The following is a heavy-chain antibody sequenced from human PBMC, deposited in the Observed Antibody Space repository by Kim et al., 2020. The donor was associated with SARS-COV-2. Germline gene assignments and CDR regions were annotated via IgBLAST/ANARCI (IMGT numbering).Heavy chain of an antibody. CDR2: ISSSSSYI. CDR1: GFTFSSYS. D-gene: IGHD5-12*01. Sequence: GGSLRLSCAASGFTFSSYSMNWVRQAPGKGLEWVSSISSSSSYIYYADSVKGRFTISRDNAKNSLYLQMNSLRAEDTAVYYCAREGGDGYNPGGFDYWGQGTLVTVSS. J-gene: IGHJ4*02. CDR3: AREGGDGYNPGGFDY. V-gene: IGHV3-21*01.